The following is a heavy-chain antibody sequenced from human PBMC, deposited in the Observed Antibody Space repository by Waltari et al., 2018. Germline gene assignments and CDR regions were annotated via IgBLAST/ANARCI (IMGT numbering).Heavy chain of an antibody. J-gene: IGHJ4*02. D-gene: IGHD3-10*01. CDR3: ARGVTMVQGVIISPQYFDY. V-gene: IGHV4-30-2*01. CDR2: IYHSGST. CDR1: GGSISSGGYS. Sequence: QLQLQESGSGLVTPSQTLSLTCAVSGGSISSGGYSWSWIRQPPGQGLEWIGYIYHSGSTYYNPSLKSRVTISVDRSKNQFSLKLSSVTAADTAVYYCARGVTMVQGVIISPQYFDYWGQGTLVTVSS.